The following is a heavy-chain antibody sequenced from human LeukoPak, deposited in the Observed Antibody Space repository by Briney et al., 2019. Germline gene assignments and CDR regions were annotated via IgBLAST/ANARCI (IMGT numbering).Heavy chain of an antibody. D-gene: IGHD6-13*01. CDR1: GYTSTSYD. CDR2: TNPNSGYT. CDR3: ARGNRLYTSSWSSLAFDI. Sequence: ASVKVSCRASGYTSTSYDINWVRQATGQGLEWMGWTNPNSGYTGFAQKFQGRVTVTRNTAIDTAYMEMSGLTSEDTAVYYCARGNRLYTSSWSSLAFDIWGQGTMVAVSS. V-gene: IGHV1-8*01. J-gene: IGHJ3*02.